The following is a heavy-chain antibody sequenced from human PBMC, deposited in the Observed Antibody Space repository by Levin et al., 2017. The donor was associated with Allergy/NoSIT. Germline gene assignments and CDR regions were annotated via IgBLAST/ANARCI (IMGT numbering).Heavy chain of an antibody. CDR2: ITSSSSTI. V-gene: IGHV3-48*02. CDR3: TRRLEA. J-gene: IGHJ5*02. Sequence: LSLTCAASGFPFSNYNMNWVRQAPGKGLEWISYITSSSSTIYYADSVKGRFTISRDNAKNSLYLQMNSLRNDDTAVYYCTRRLEAWGQGTLVTVSS. CDR1: GFPFSNYN.